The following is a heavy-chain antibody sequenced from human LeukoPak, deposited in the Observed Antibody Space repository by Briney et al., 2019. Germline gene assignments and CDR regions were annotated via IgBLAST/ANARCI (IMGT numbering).Heavy chain of an antibody. CDR2: INPSGGST. CDR3: ASIVSGWEFDH. V-gene: IGHV1-2*02. CDR1: GYTFTSYY. Sequence: ASVKVSCKASGYTFTSYYMHWVRQAPGQGLEWMGIINPSGGSTNYAQKFQGRVTMTRDTSISTAYMELSRLRPDDTAVYYCASIVSGWEFDHWGQGTLVTVSS. D-gene: IGHD6-19*01. J-gene: IGHJ4*02.